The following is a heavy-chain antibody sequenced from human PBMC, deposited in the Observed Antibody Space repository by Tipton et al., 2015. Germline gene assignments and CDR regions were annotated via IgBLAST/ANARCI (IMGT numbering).Heavy chain of an antibody. J-gene: IGHJ4*02. CDR3: ARGRGMRLLDS. D-gene: IGHD4-11*01. CDR2: IYYSGST. CDR1: GGSMSRSSYY. Sequence: TLSLTCTVFGGSMSRSSYYWGWIRQPPGKGLEWIGSIYYSGSTHYNPSLKSRVTISVDESKNEFSLRLNSVTVADTAVYYCARGRGMRLLDSWGQGTLVTVST. V-gene: IGHV4-39*07.